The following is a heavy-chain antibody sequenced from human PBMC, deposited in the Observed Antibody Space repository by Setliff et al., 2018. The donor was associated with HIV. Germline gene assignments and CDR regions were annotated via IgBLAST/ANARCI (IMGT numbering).Heavy chain of an antibody. Sequence: SETLSLTCAVYGGSFSGYYCSWIRQPPGKGLEWIGEINQSGSADYNPSLKSRVTISVDTSKNQFSLKLTSVTAADTAVYYCARLDYSNYYSYYIDVWGEGTMVTVSS. J-gene: IGHJ6*03. CDR1: GGSFSGYY. CDR2: INQSGSA. CDR3: ARLDYSNYYSYYIDV. V-gene: IGHV4-34*01. D-gene: IGHD4-4*01.